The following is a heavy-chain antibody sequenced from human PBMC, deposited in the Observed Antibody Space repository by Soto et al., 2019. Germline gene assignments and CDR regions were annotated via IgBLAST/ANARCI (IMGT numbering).Heavy chain of an antibody. J-gene: IGHJ4*02. D-gene: IGHD2-15*01. V-gene: IGHV4-59*08. CDR3: ARRWGRSFDY. CDR2: IYYSRST. CDR1: GGSISSYY. Sequence: QVQLQESGPGLVKPSETLSLTCTVSGGSISSYYWSWIRQPPGKGLEWIGNIYYSRSTNHNPSLKSRVTISVDTSKNQFSLKLSSVTAADTAVSYCARRWGRSFDYWGQGTLVTVSS.